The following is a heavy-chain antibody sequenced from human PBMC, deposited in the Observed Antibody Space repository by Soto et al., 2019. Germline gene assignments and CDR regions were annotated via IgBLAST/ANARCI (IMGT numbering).Heavy chain of an antibody. CDR1: GFTFSSYA. CDR3: AKDRLWGYYYYYMDV. J-gene: IGHJ6*03. V-gene: IGHV3-23*01. CDR2: ISGSGGST. D-gene: IGHD5-18*01. Sequence: GGSLRLSCAASGFTFSSYAMSWVRQAPGKGLEWVSAISGSGGSTYYADSVKGRFTISRDTSKNTLYLQMNSLRAEDTAVYYCAKDRLWGYYYYYMDVWGKGTTVTVSS.